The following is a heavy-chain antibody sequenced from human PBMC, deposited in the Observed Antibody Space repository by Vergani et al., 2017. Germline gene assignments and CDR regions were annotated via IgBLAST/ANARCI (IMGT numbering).Heavy chain of an antibody. CDR1: GLNFSSYA. J-gene: IGHJ4*02. CDR2: ISGSGGST. V-gene: IGHV3-23*01. D-gene: IGHD3-22*01. CDR3: AKSGPYYYDSSGYYYLHY. Sequence: EVQLLESGGGLVQPGGSLRLSCAASGLNFSSYAMSRVRQAPGKGLEWVSAISGSGGSTYYADSVKGRFTISRENSKNTLYLQMNSLRAEDTAVYYCAKSGPYYYDSSGYYYLHYWGQGTLVTVSS.